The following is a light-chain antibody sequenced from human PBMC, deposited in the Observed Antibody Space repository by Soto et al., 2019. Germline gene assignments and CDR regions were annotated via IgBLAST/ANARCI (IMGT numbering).Light chain of an antibody. V-gene: IGLV2-14*02. CDR2: EDT. Sequence: QSVLTQPASVSGSPGQSITISCTGTSSDVGRYNLVSWYQQHPGKAPKLIIHEDTKRSSGLSNRFSGSRSGNTASLTISGLQAEDEADYYCSSYTSSSTLFYVFGTGTKVTVL. CDR3: SSYTSSSTLFYV. J-gene: IGLJ1*01. CDR1: SSDVGRYNL.